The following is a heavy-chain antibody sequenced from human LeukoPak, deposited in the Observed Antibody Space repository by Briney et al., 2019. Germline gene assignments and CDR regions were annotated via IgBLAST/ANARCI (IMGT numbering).Heavy chain of an antibody. V-gene: IGHV3-23*01. CDR1: GFTFSSYA. CDR3: AKDQGISPRYFDY. Sequence: GGSLRLSCAASGFTFSSYAMSWVRQAPGNGLEWVSAISGSGGSTYYADSVKGRFTISRDNSKNTLYLQMNSLRAEDTAVYYCAKDQGISPRYFDYWGQGTLVTVSS. CDR2: ISGSGGST. J-gene: IGHJ4*02.